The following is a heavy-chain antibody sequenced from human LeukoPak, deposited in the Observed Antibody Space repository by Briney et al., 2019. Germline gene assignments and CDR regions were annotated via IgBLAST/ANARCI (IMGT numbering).Heavy chain of an antibody. V-gene: IGHV3-53*01. J-gene: IGHJ4*02. D-gene: IGHD3-22*01. CDR3: ARKKLHYYDSSGYYDY. CDR2: IYSDGRT. Sequence: GGSLRLSCAASGFTVSNKYMTWVRQAPGKGLEWVSLIYSDGRTYYADSVKGRCTISRDNSKNTLYLQMNSLRAEDTAVYYCARKKLHYYDSSGYYDYWGQGTLVTVSS. CDR1: GFTVSNKY.